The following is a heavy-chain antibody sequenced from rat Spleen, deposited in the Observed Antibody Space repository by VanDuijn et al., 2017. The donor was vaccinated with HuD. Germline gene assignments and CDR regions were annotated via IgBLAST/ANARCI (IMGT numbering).Heavy chain of an antibody. Sequence: EVQLVESDGGAVQPGRSLKLSCAASGFTFSDHYMAWVRQAPTKGPEWVASISFDGSATYYRDSVKGRFTISRDDTKSTLYLQMNSLRSEDTATYYCTTENYWFAYWGQGTLVTVSS. J-gene: IGHJ3*01. CDR2: ISFDGSAT. D-gene: IGHD1-10*01. CDR1: GFTFSDHY. V-gene: IGHV5-20*01. CDR3: TTENYWFAY.